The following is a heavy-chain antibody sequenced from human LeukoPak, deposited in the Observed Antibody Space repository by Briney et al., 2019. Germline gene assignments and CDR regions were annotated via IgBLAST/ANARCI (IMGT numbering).Heavy chain of an antibody. Sequence: AETLRLSCAVSGSSIISGCNWCWIRQPPGKGLEWIGSISLSGSTYYNPSLRSRVTVSVDTSKNQFSLKLSSVTAADTAVYYCARNNTRTVSRGSSRRRANSFDIWGQGTMVTVSS. CDR1: GSSIISGCN. D-gene: IGHD6-13*01. CDR3: ARNNTRTVSRGSSRRRANSFDI. CDR2: ISLSGST. V-gene: IGHV4-38-2*01. J-gene: IGHJ3*02.